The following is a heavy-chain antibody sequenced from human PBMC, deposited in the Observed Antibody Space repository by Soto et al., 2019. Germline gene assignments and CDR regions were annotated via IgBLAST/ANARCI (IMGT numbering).Heavy chain of an antibody. Sequence: SLRLSCAASGFTFSSYAMHWVRQAPGKGLEWVAIISYDGSNKYYADSVKGRFTISRDNSKNTLYLQMNSLRAEDTAVYYCARTPRRGEFGYCSGGSCYGAFDIWGQGTMVTVSS. CDR3: ARTPRRGEFGYCSGGSCYGAFDI. V-gene: IGHV3-30-3*01. CDR1: GFTFSSYA. J-gene: IGHJ3*02. CDR2: ISYDGSNK. D-gene: IGHD2-15*01.